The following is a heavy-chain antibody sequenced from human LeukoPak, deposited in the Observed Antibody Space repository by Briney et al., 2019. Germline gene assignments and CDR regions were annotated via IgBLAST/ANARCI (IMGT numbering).Heavy chain of an antibody. J-gene: IGHJ2*01. CDR2: ISTYNGNT. CDR3: ARDGLIYWYFDL. V-gene: IGHV1-18*01. CDR1: GYTFTSYG. D-gene: IGHD3-10*01. Sequence: ASVKVSCKTSGYTFTSYGLNWVRQAPGQGLEWMGWISTYNGNTNYAQKLQGRVTMTTDTSTSTAYMELRSLRSDDTAVYYCARDGLIYWYFDLWGRGTLVTVSS.